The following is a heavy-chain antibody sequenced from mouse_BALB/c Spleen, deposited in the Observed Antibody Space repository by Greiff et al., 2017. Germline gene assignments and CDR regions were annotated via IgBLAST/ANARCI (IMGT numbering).Heavy chain of an antibody. CDR2: INPSTGYT. Sequence: VQLQQSGAELAKPGASVKMSCKASGYTFTSYWMHWVKQRPGQGLEWIGYINPSTGYTEYNQKFKDKATLTADKSSSTAYMQLSSLTSEDSAVYYCARWGEYDEAMDYWGQGTSVTVSA. V-gene: IGHV1-7*01. CDR3: ARWGEYDEAMDY. CDR1: GYTFTSYW. J-gene: IGHJ4*01. D-gene: IGHD2-4*01.